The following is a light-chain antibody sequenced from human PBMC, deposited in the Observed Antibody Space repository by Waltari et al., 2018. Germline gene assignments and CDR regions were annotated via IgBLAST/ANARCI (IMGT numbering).Light chain of an antibody. J-gene: IGLJ1*01. Sequence: QSALTQPASLSGSPGQSITISCSGTSGDIGSYNFVSWYQQHPGQAPKVMSYEVTKRPSGVSDRFSGSVSGNTASLTISGLQAEDEAHYYCCSYAGTNTYVFGTGTKVTVL. CDR1: SGDIGSYNF. V-gene: IGLV2-23*02. CDR2: EVT. CDR3: CSYAGTNTYV.